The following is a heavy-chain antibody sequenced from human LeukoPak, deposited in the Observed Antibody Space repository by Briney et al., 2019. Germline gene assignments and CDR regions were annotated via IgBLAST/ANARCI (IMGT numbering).Heavy chain of an antibody. CDR2: INPNSGGT. Sequence: ASVKVSCKASGYTFTGYYMHWVRQAPGQGLEWMGWINPNSGGTNYAQKFQGRVTITRDTSASTAYMELSSLRSEDTAVYYCARETREQQLVHIDYWGQGTLVTVSS. CDR3: ARETREQQLVHIDY. CDR1: GYTFTGYY. D-gene: IGHD6-13*01. V-gene: IGHV1-2*02. J-gene: IGHJ4*02.